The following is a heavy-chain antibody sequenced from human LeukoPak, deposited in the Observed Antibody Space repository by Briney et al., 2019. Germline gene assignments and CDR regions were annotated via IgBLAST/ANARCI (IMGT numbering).Heavy chain of an antibody. CDR1: GFTLRSYG. D-gene: IGHD3-22*01. CDR3: ARGNYDSSGFADY. V-gene: IGHV3-33*01. J-gene: IGHJ4*02. CDR2: IWYDGRNK. Sequence: PGGSLRLSCAASGFTLRSYGMHWVRQAPGKGLEWVAVIWYDGRNKYYADSVKGRFTISRDNSKDTLYLQMNSLRAEDTAVYYCARGNYDSSGFADYWGQGTLVTVSS.